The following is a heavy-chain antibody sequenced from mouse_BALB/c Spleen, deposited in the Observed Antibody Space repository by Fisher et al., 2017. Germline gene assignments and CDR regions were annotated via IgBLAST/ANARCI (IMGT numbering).Heavy chain of an antibody. V-gene: IGHV1-64*01. Sequence: KFKGKATLTVDKSSSTAYMQLSSLTSEDSAVYYCASMITTRYAMDYWGQGTSVTVSS. D-gene: IGHD2-4*01. J-gene: IGHJ4*01. CDR3: ASMITTRYAMDY.